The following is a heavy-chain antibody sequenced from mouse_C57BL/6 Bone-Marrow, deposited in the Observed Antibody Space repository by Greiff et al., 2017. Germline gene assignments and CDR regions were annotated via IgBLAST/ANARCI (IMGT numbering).Heavy chain of an antibody. CDR3: AREGTAQATRAWYVDY. J-gene: IGHJ2*01. D-gene: IGHD3-2*02. CDR1: GYAFSSYW. CDR2: IYPGDGDT. V-gene: IGHV1-80*01. Sequence: QVQLKESGAELVKPGASVKISCKASGYAFSSYWMNWVKQRPGKGLAWIGQIYPGDGDTNYNGKFKGKATLTADKSSSTAYMHLSSLTSEDSAVYFCAREGTAQATRAWYVDYWGQGTTLTVSS.